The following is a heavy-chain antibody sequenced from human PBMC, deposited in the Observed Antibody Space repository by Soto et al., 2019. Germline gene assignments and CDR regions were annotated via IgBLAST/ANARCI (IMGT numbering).Heavy chain of an antibody. CDR2: VYYSGRT. V-gene: IGHV4-39*01. D-gene: IGHD5-18*01. Sequence: XETLGLTCTVAGDSISSDRYYWGWIRQPPGKGLECIGSVYYSGRTYYNPSLESRVTISVDTSKSQFSLNLRSVTAADTAVYYCARQFSGYTYGGGFDYWGLGNLVTVSS. CDR1: GDSISSDRYY. J-gene: IGHJ4*02. CDR3: ARQFSGYTYGGGFDY.